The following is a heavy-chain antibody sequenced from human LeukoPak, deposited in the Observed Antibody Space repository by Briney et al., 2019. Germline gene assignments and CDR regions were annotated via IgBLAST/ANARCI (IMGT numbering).Heavy chain of an antibody. J-gene: IGHJ4*02. V-gene: IGHV4-59*01. CDR1: AGSISSYY. D-gene: IGHD3-22*01. CDR2: IYYSGST. CDR3: ARVTGYMIEDYFDY. Sequence: SETLSLTCTVSAGSISSYYWSWIRQPPGKGLEWIGYIYYSGSTNYNPSLKSRVTISVDTSKNQFSLRLGSVTAADTAVYYCARVTGYMIEDYFDYWGQGTLVTVSS.